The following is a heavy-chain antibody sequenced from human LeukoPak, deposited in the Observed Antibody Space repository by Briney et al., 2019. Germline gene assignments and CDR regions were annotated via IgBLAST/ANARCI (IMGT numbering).Heavy chain of an antibody. D-gene: IGHD3-10*01. CDR3: ARGAYGSGSWFLDY. CDR2: IYTSGST. CDR1: GGSISSYY. J-gene: IGHJ4*02. V-gene: IGHV4-4*07. Sequence: SETLSLTCTVSGGSISSYYWSWIRQPAGKGLEWNGRIYTSGSTNYNPSLKSRVTMSVDTSKNQFSLKLSSVTAADTAVYYCARGAYGSGSWFLDYWGQGTLVTVSS.